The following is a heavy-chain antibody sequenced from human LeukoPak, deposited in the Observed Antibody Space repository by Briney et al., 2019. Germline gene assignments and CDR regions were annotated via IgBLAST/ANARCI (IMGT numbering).Heavy chain of an antibody. V-gene: IGHV4-34*01. J-gene: IGHJ6*02. CDR3: ARVGSYCSGGSCYPYYYYYGMDV. D-gene: IGHD2-15*01. Sequence: PSETLSLTCAVYGGSFSGYHWSWIRQPPGKGLEWIGEINHSGSTNYNPSLKSRVTTSVDTSKYQFSLKLSSVTAADTAVYYCARVGSYCSGGSCYPYYYYYGMDVWGQGTTVTVSS. CDR2: INHSGST. CDR1: GGSFSGYH.